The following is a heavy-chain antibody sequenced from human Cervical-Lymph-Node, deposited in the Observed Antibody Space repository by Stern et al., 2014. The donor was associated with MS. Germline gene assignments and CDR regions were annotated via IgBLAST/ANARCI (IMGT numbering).Heavy chain of an antibody. J-gene: IGHJ3*02. V-gene: IGHV1-18*01. Sequence: QVQLVESGAGLMKPGASVKVSCEASGFTFSGSGISWVRQAPGQGLEWIGCISAYNGNTNYAQKLQGRVTMTTDASTSTAYMELRSLRSDDTAVYYCARGLLGSENSFDIWGQGTMVTVSS. D-gene: IGHD2-15*01. CDR2: ISAYNGNT. CDR1: GFTFSGSG. CDR3: ARGLLGSENSFDI.